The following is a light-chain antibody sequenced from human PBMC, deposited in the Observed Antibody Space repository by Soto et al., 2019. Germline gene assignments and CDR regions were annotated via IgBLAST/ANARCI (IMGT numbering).Light chain of an antibody. Sequence: VLSQSAATLSLSTGEGDTLSCRASQSVSSYFACYQQKPRQAPRLLIYDATNRATGIPARFSGSGSGTDFTLTISSLQPEDFAVYYCQHRSNWPLTFGGGTMVDI. CDR2: DAT. V-gene: IGKV3-11*01. J-gene: IGKJ4*01. CDR1: QSVSSY. CDR3: QHRSNWPLT.